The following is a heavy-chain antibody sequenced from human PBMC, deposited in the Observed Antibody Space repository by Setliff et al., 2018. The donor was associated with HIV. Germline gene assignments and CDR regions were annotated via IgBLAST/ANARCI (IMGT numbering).Heavy chain of an antibody. CDR1: GDSISGYY. Sequence: SETLSLTCTVSGDSISGYYWSWVRQPPGKGLEWIGYVYYSGSTNYNPSLKSRVALSFDTSKNNFSLNLNSVTATDTAVYYCARGLKGGGYYFDYWGQGMLVTVSS. CDR3: ARGLKGGGYYFDY. CDR2: VYYSGST. V-gene: IGHV4-59*01. D-gene: IGHD1-26*01. J-gene: IGHJ4*01.